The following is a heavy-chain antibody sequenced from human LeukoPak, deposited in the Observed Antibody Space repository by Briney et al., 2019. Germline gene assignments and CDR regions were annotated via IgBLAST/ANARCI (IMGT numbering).Heavy chain of an antibody. J-gene: IGHJ4*02. CDR2: ISSNGGST. Sequence: GGSLRLSCSASGVTFSSYAMHWVRQAPGKGLEYVSAISSNGGSTYYADSVKGRFTISRDNSKNTLYLQMSSLRAEDTAVYYCVKDRGGGYYYDSSGYYDYWGQGTLVTVSS. CDR3: VKDRGGGYYYDSSGYYDY. D-gene: IGHD3-22*01. CDR1: GVTFSSYA. V-gene: IGHV3-64D*06.